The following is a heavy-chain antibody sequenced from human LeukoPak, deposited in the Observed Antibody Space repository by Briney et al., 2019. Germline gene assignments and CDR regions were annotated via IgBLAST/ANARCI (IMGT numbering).Heavy chain of an antibody. V-gene: IGHV3-21*04. Sequence: GGTLRLSCAASVFTFSRYTMNWVRQAPGKGLEWVSSISRSSSYIYYADSVKGRFTISRDTSKNTVYLQMNTLRAEDTAVYYCAREAYSDSSGSATPYWGQGTLVTVSS. CDR3: AREAYSDSSGSATPY. CDR1: VFTFSRYT. CDR2: ISRSSSYI. J-gene: IGHJ4*02. D-gene: IGHD3-22*01.